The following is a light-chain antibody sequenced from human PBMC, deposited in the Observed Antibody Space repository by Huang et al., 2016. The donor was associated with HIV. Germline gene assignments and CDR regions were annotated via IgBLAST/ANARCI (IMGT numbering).Light chain of an antibody. CDR2: GAS. Sequence: EIVMTQSPATLSVSPGGRATLSCRASQGVSNNIAWYQQKPVQTPRLLIHGASTRATGSAAKFSGRGSGTDFTLTITSLQPEDSAVYYCQHYNNWPPWTFGPGTQVEI. CDR1: QGVSNN. J-gene: IGKJ1*01. CDR3: QHYNNWPPWT. V-gene: IGKV3D-15*01.